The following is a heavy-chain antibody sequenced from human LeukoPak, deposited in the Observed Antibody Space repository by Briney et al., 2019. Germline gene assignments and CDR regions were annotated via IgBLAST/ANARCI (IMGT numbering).Heavy chain of an antibody. Sequence: PSETLSLTCTVSGYSISSGYYWGWIRQPPGKGLEWIGSIYYSGSTYYNPSLKSRVTISVDTSKNQFSLKLSSVTAADTAVYYCARLYDAFDIWGQGTMVTVSS. CDR3: ARLYDAFDI. CDR2: IYYSGST. CDR1: GYSISSGYY. V-gene: IGHV4-38-2*02. J-gene: IGHJ3*02.